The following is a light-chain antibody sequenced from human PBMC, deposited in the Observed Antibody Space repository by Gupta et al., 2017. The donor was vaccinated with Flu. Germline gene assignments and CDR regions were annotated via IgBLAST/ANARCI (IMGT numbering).Light chain of an antibody. Sequence: IQMTQSPSTLSASVGDRVTITCRASQSISSWLAWYQQKPGQATKLLIYKASNLESGVPSRFSGSGSGTEFTLTISSLLPDDFATYYCQQYNSFPYTFGQGTKLEIK. CDR3: QQYNSFPYT. CDR1: QSISSW. CDR2: KAS. V-gene: IGKV1-5*03. J-gene: IGKJ2*01.